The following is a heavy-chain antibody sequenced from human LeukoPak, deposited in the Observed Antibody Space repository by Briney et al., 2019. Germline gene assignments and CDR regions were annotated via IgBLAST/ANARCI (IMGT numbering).Heavy chain of an antibody. CDR1: GFTFSDYE. D-gene: IGHD3-22*01. CDR3: ARDLGQYYDTSDNWFDA. Sequence: GGSLRLSCAASGFTFSDYEMNWVRQAPGKGLEWILHISTSGSIIHYADSVKGRFTISRDNAKNSLYLQMNSLRAEDTAVYYCARDLGQYYDTSDNWFDAWGQGTLVTVSS. J-gene: IGHJ5*02. CDR2: ISTSGSII. V-gene: IGHV3-48*03.